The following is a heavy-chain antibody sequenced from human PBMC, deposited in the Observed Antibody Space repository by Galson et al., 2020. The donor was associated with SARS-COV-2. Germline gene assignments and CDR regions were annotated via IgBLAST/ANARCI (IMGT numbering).Heavy chain of an antibody. J-gene: IGHJ4*02. D-gene: IGHD5-12*01. CDR2: IYHSGST. CDR1: GGSISRGDYY. CDR3: ARGGGWLHSFDY. V-gene: IGHV4-30-4*01. Sequence: ASETLSLTCTVSGGSISRGDYYWSWIRQSPGKGLEWIGYIYHSGSTFYNPSLLSRVSISIETSRNQFSLELTSVTAAATAVYFCARGGGWLHSFDYWGQGARVAVSS.